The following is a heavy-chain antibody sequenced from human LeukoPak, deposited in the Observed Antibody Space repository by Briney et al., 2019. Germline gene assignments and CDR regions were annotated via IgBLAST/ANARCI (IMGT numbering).Heavy chain of an antibody. D-gene: IGHD5-24*01. CDR3: ARGKGDGYQYYFDY. V-gene: IGHV3-48*03. J-gene: IGHJ4*02. CDR2: ISSSGSTI. Sequence: PGGSLRLSCAASGFTFSSYEMNWVRQAPGKGLEWVSYISSSGSTIYYADSVKGRFTISRDNAKNSLYLQMNSLRAEDMAVYYCARGKGDGYQYYFDYWGQGTLVTVSS. CDR1: GFTFSSYE.